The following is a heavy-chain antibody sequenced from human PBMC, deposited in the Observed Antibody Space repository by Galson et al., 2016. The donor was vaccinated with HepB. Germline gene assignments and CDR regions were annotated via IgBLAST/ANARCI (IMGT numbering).Heavy chain of an antibody. CDR1: GFSFSRYA. V-gene: IGHV3-30*18. Sequence: SLRLSCAASGFSFSRYAMHWVRQAPGKGLEWVAVISHEGRKKYYADSVKGRFTISRDNSKNSLDLQMSTLRADDTAVYFCAKEGGSRYFDWLLKNGYFQHRGPGTLVTVSS. CDR2: ISHEGRKK. J-gene: IGHJ1*01. CDR3: AKEGGSRYFDWLLKNGYFQH. D-gene: IGHD3-9*01.